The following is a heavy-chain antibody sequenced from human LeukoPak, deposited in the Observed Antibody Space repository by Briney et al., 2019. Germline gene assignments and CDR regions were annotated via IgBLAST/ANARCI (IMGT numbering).Heavy chain of an antibody. CDR3: ARGDIVVVPAAYGMDV. CDR1: GGSFSGYY. J-gene: IGHJ6*02. D-gene: IGHD2-2*01. CDR2: INHSGST. Sequence: SETLSLTCTVYGGSFSGYYWSWIRQPPGKGLEWIGEINHSGSTNYNPSLKSRVTISADTSKNQFSLKLSSVTAADTAVYYCARGDIVVVPAAYGMDVWGQGTTVTVPS. V-gene: IGHV4-34*01.